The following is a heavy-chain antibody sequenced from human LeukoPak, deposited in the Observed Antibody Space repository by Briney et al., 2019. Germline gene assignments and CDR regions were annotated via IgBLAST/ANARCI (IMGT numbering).Heavy chain of an antibody. CDR2: INWNGDGT. CDR3: AKSSGYYDILTGSVQYYFDS. CDR1: GFTFNNFA. V-gene: IGHV3-20*04. Sequence: PGGSLRLSCAASGFTFNNFAMTWVRQAPGKGLEWVSGINWNGDGTGYADSVKGRFTISRDNAKNSLYLQMNSLRAEDTALYYCAKSSGYYDILTGSVQYYFDSWGQGTLVTVSS. D-gene: IGHD3-9*01. J-gene: IGHJ4*02.